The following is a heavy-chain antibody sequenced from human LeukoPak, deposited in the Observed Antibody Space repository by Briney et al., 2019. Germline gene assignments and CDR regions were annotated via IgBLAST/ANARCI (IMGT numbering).Heavy chain of an antibody. J-gene: IGHJ4*02. CDR1: GFTLSNYV. CDR3: TRRAGGNLYDLDI. V-gene: IGHV3-23*01. Sequence: GGSLRLSCVASGFTLSNYVMSWVRQAPGKGLEWVSGVSGGGFDTYYTDSVKGRFTISRDNSKNMVYLQMNSLRAEDTAVYYCTRRAGGNLYDLDIWGQGTLVTVSS. D-gene: IGHD2-8*02. CDR2: VSGGGFDT.